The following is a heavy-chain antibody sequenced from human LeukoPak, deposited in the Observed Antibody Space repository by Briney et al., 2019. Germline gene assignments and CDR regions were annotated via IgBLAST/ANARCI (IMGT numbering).Heavy chain of an antibody. Sequence: ASVKVSCKASGYIFTGNYLHWVRQAPGQGLEWMGWSNPTSGSTNYAQKFQGRVTMTRDTSISTAYMELSRLRADDTAVYYCAIGPGGGYDWLGYWGQGTLVTVSS. D-gene: IGHD5-12*01. CDR1: GYIFTGNY. CDR3: AIGPGGGYDWLGY. J-gene: IGHJ4*02. V-gene: IGHV1-2*02. CDR2: SNPTSGST.